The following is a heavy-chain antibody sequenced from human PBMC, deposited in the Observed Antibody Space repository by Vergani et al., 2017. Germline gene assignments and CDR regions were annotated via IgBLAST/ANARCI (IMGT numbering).Heavy chain of an antibody. CDR3: ARVGIAARAFDY. V-gene: IGHV3-30-3*01. CDR1: GFTFSSYA. CDR2: ISYDGSNK. D-gene: IGHD6-6*01. Sequence: QVQLVESGGGVVQPGRSLRLSCAASGFTFSSYATHWVRQAPGKGLEWVAVISYDGSNKYYADSVKGRFTISRDNSKNTLYLQMNSLRAEDTAVYYCARVGIAARAFDYWGQGTLVTVSS. J-gene: IGHJ4*02.